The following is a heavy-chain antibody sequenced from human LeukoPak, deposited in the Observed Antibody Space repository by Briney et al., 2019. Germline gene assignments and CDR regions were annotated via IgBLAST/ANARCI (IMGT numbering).Heavy chain of an antibody. J-gene: IGHJ6*02. CDR3: ATDSYGIAAAGTGGMDV. CDR2: FYPEDGET. D-gene: IGHD6-13*01. Sequence: ASVKVSCKVSGDTLTELSMHWVRQAPGKGLEWMGGFYPEDGETIYAQKFQGRVTMTEDTSTDTAYMELSSLRSEDTAVYYCATDSYGIAAAGTGGMDVWGQGTTVTVSS. V-gene: IGHV1-24*01. CDR1: GDTLTELS.